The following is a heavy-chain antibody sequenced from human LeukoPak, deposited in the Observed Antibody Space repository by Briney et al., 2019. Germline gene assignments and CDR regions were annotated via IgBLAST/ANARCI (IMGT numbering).Heavy chain of an antibody. CDR1: GFTFNDYY. V-gene: IGHV3-11*01. CDR2: INIGGTNT. CDR3: ATDGAGFDT. J-gene: IGHJ5*02. Sequence: WGSLRLSCAASGFTFNDYYMSWIRQAPGKGLEWLSYINIGGTNTRYADSVKGRFTISRDNAKKSLYLEMNNLRAEDTAVYYCATDGAGFDTWGQGVLVTVSS.